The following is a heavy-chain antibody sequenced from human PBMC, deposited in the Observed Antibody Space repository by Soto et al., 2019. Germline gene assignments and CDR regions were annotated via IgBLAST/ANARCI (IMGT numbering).Heavy chain of an antibody. CDR1: GDSISTVDYF. CDR2: IYKSATT. Sequence: SETLSLTCSVSGDSISTVDYFWAWIRQPPGQALEYIGYIYKSATTYYNPSFESRVAITLDTSKSQFSLNVTSVTAADTAVYFCARGRYCLTGRCFPNWFDSWGQGTLVTVS. J-gene: IGHJ5*01. CDR3: ARGRYCLTGRCFPNWFDS. D-gene: IGHD2-15*01. V-gene: IGHV4-30-4*01.